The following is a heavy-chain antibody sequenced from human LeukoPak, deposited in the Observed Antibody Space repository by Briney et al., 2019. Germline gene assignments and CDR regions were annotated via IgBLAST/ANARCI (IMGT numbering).Heavy chain of an antibody. D-gene: IGHD5-24*01. CDR1: GFTFSSYA. V-gene: IGHV3-30-3*01. CDR3: ATGRDGYSIIYYFDY. Sequence: GRSLRLSCAASGFTFSSYAMHWVRQAPGKGLEWVAVISYDGSNKYYADSVKGRFTISRDNSKNTLYLQMNSLRAEDTAVYYCATGRDGYSIIYYFDYWGQGTLVTVSS. CDR2: ISYDGSNK. J-gene: IGHJ4*02.